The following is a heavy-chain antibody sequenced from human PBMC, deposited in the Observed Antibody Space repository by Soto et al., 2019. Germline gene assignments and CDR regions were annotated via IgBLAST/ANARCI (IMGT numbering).Heavy chain of an antibody. D-gene: IGHD3-22*01. CDR2: IYYSGST. CDR3: ARVAYYYDSSGTAPD. V-gene: IGHV4-61*01. Sequence: SETLSLTCTVSGGSVSSGSYYWSWIRQPPGKGLEWIGYIYYSGSTNYNPSLKSRVTISVDTSKNQFSLKLSSVTAADTAVYYCARVAYYYDSSGTAPDWGQGNLVTVSS. CDR1: GGSVSSGSYY. J-gene: IGHJ4*02.